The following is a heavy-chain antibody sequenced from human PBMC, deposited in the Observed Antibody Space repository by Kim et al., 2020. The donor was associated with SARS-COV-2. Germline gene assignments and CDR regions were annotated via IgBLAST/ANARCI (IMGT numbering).Heavy chain of an antibody. CDR1: GDSISNNNFY. V-gene: IGHV4-39*01. CDR3: ARQRYSYGLIDY. CDR2: IFYSGSS. D-gene: IGHD5-18*01. J-gene: IGHJ4*02. Sequence: SETLSLTCTVSGDSISNNNFYWGWIRQPPGEGLEWIASIFYSGSSSYTPSLESRVTISVDTSKNQFSLKLNSVTATDTAVYYCARQRYSYGLIDYWGQGTLVTVSS.